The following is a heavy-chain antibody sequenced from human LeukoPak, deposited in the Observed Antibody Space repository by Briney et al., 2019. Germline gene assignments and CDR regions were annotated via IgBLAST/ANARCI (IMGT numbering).Heavy chain of an antibody. CDR1: GGTFSSYA. J-gene: IGHJ4*02. Sequence: GASVKVSCKASGGTFSSYAISWVRQAPGQGLEWMGWINPNSGGTNYAQKFQGRVTMTRDTSISTAYMELSRLRSDDTAVYYCARDTSSWNPIVPPFDYWGQGILVTVSS. D-gene: IGHD6-13*01. CDR3: ARDTSSWNPIVPPFDY. V-gene: IGHV1-2*02. CDR2: INPNSGGT.